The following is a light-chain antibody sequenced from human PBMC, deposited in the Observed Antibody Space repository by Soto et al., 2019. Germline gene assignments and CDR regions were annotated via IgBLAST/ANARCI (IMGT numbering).Light chain of an antibody. J-gene: IGKJ4*01. CDR1: QSVSSH. CDR3: HQRGNSHT. V-gene: IGKV3-11*01. CDR2: DAS. Sequence: EIVLTQSPATLSLSPGDRATLSCRASQSVSSHLAWYQQKPGQAPSLLIYDASKRATGIPARFSGSGSGTDFTLTISSLEPEDFAVYYCHQRGNSHTFGGGTKVEIK.